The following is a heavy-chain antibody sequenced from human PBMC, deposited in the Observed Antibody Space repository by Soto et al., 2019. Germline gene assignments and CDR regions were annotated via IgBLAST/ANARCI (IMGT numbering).Heavy chain of an antibody. CDR3: ARAQGGSSSLDIYYYYYYGMDV. V-gene: IGHV1-69*01. CDR2: LIPIFGTA. CDR1: GGTFSSYA. J-gene: IGHJ6*02. Sequence: QVQLVQSGAEVKKPGSSVKVSCKAPGGTFSSYAISWVRQAPGQGLEWMGGLIPIFGTAKYAQKFQGRVTITADESTSTGYMERSSLRSEDTAVYYCARAQGGSSSLDIYYYYYYGMDVWGQGTTVTVSS. D-gene: IGHD2-15*01.